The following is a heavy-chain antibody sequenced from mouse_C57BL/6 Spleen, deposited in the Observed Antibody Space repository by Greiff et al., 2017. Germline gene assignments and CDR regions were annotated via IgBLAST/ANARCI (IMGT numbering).Heavy chain of an antibody. CDR2: ISGGGGNT. V-gene: IGHV5-9*01. J-gene: IGHJ1*03. CDR3: ARHESIYYDYDWYFDV. D-gene: IGHD2-4*01. Sequence: DVKLVESGGGLVKPGGSLKLSCAASGFTFSSYTMSWVRQTPEKRLEWVATISGGGGNTYYPDSVKGRFTISRDNAKNTLYLQMSSLRSEDTALYYCARHESIYYDYDWYFDVWGTGTTVTVSS. CDR1: GFTFSSYT.